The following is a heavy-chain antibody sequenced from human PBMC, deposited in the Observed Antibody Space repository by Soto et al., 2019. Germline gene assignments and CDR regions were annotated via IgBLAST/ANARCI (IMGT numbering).Heavy chain of an antibody. CDR3: ATLTKYDILTGFYPC. CDR1: GFTFSSYG. J-gene: IGHJ4*02. V-gene: IGHV3-30*03. D-gene: IGHD3-9*01. Sequence: PGGSLRLSCAASGFTFSSYGMHWVRQAPGKGLEWVAVISYDGSNKYYADSVKGRFTISRDNSKNTLYFQMNSLRAEDTAVYYCATLTKYDILTGFYPCWGQGTLVTVSS. CDR2: ISYDGSNK.